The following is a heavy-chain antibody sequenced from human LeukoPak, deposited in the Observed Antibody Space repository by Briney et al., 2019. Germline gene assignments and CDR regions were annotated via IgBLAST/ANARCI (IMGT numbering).Heavy chain of an antibody. Sequence: SETLSLTCAVYGGSFSGYYWSWIRQPPGKGLEWIGEINHSGSTNYNPSLKSRVTISVDTSKNQFSLKLSSVTAADTAVYYCARSGSGSLKWFDPWGQGTRVTVSS. V-gene: IGHV4-34*01. CDR2: INHSGST. CDR3: ARSGSGSLKWFDP. D-gene: IGHD3-10*01. J-gene: IGHJ5*02. CDR1: GGSFSGYY.